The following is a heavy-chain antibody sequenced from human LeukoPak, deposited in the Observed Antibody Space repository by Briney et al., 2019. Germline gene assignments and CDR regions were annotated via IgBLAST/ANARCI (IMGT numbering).Heavy chain of an antibody. CDR2: INSDGSSI. CDR1: GFSFSSYW. CDR3: ARDSTWSGYSYYFDY. J-gene: IGHJ4*02. Sequence: GGSLRLSWAASGFSFSSYWMHWVRQAPGKGLVWVARINSDGSSIKYADSVKGRFTISRDNAKNTLYLQMNSLRAEDTAVYYCARDSTWSGYSYYFDYWGQGTQVTASS. V-gene: IGHV3-74*01. D-gene: IGHD3-3*01.